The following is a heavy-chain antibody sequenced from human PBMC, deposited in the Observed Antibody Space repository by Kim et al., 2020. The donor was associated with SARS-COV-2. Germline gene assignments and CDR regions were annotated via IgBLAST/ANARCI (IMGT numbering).Heavy chain of an antibody. V-gene: IGHV3-21*01. CDR2: ISSSSSYI. J-gene: IGHJ4*02. CDR1: GFTFSICN. Sequence: GGSLRLSCAASGFTFSICNMNWIRQAPGKGLEWVSSISSSSSYIYYADSLKGRFTISRDNAKNSLFLQMDSLRAEDTAVYYCVRGSEWVRGVGDYWGQG. D-gene: IGHD3-10*01. CDR3: VRGSEWVRGVGDY.